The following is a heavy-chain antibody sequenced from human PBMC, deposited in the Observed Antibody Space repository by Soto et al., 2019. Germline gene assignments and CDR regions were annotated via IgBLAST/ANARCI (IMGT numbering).Heavy chain of an antibody. CDR1: GSTFSSYG. V-gene: IGHV3-33*01. D-gene: IGHD6-19*01. CDR3: ARDGSSGWPNYYYYGMDV. Sequence: QVQLVESGGGVVQPGRSLRLSCAASGSTFSSYGMHWVRQAPGKGLEWVAVIWYDGSNKYYADSVKGRFTISRDNSKNTLYLQMNSLRAEDTAVYYCARDGSSGWPNYYYYGMDVWGQGTTVTVSS. J-gene: IGHJ6*02. CDR2: IWYDGSNK.